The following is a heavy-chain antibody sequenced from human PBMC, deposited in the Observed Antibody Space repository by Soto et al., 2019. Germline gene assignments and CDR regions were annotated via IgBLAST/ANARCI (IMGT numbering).Heavy chain of an antibody. Sequence: PSETLSLTCTVSGGSISSSSYYWGWIRQPPGKGLEWIGSIYYSGSTYYNPSLKSRVTISVDTSKNQFSLKLSSVTAADTAVYYCARYYGSGSYYHDYWGQGTLVTVSS. J-gene: IGHJ4*02. D-gene: IGHD3-10*01. CDR3: ARYYGSGSYYHDY. V-gene: IGHV4-39*01. CDR1: GGSISSSSYY. CDR2: IYYSGST.